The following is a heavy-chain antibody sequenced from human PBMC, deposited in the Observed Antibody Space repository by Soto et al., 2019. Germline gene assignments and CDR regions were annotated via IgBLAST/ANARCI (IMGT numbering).Heavy chain of an antibody. D-gene: IGHD1-1*01. CDR1: GFTFSSYG. Sequence: QVQLVESGGGVVQPGGSLRLSCTASGFTFSSYGMHWVRQAPGKGLQWVAVIPHDGTYQYYLDSVKGRFTISRDNSKDTLYLQMNSLRVEDKAVYYCVRDVDNLDNGLDHWGQGTLVTVSS. J-gene: IGHJ4*02. CDR2: IPHDGTYQ. CDR3: VRDVDNLDNGLDH. V-gene: IGHV3-30*19.